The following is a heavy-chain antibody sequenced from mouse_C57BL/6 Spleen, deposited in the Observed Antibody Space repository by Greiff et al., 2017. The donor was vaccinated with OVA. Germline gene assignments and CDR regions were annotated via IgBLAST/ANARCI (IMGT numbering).Heavy chain of an antibody. J-gene: IGHJ1*03. Sequence: VQLQQPGAELVKPGASVKLSCKASGYTFPSYWMPWVKQRPGQGLEWIGMIHPNSGSTNYHDKFTSKATLTVDKSSSTAYMQRSSLTSEDSAVYYCAGYEGYGDVWGTGTTVTVSA. D-gene: IGHD2-3*01. V-gene: IGHV1-64*01. CDR1: GYTFPSYW. CDR3: AGYEGYGDV. CDR2: IHPNSGST.